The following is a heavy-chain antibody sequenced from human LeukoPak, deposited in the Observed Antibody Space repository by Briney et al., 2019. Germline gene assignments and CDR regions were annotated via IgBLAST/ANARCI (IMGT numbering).Heavy chain of an antibody. J-gene: IGHJ6*02. V-gene: IGHV6-1*01. CDR3: ARDPGYYYAMDL. CDR1: GDSVSSNTAA. Sequence: SQTLSLTCAISGDSVSSNTAAWNWVRQSPSRGLEWLGRTYCRSKWYYDYATSVSSRIAITPDTSRNRFSLHLNSVTPEDTAVYYCARDPGYYYAMDLWGQGTTVTVSS. CDR2: TYCRSKWYY. D-gene: IGHD2-15*01.